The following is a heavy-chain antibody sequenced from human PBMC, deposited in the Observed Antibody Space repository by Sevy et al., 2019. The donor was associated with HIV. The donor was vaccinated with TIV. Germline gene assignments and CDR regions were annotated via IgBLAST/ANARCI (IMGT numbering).Heavy chain of an antibody. D-gene: IGHD6-13*01. CDR3: ARRNVESSKWYYFDD. CDR1: GFTVSRKY. Sequence: GGSLRLSCAASGFTVSRKYMNWVRQAPGKGLEWVSAIYSDGSTYYADSVKGRFTISRDNSKNTLYLQMNSLRAEDTAVYYCARRNVESSKWYYFDDWGQGTLVTVSS. J-gene: IGHJ4*02. V-gene: IGHV3-53*01. CDR2: IYSDGST.